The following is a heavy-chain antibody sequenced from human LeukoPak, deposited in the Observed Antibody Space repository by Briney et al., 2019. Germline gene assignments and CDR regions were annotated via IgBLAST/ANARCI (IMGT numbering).Heavy chain of an antibody. CDR2: IKEDGSEK. CDR1: GFTFSSYW. CDR3: ARDKIVGAITGSNFDC. V-gene: IGHV3-7*01. J-gene: IGHJ4*02. D-gene: IGHD1-26*01. Sequence: GGSLRLSCAASGFTFSSYWMSWVRQAPGKGLEWVAYIKEDGSEKYYVDSVVGRFAISRDNGKSSLYLQMNSLRVEDTAVYYCARDKIVGAITGSNFDCWGQGTLVTVSS.